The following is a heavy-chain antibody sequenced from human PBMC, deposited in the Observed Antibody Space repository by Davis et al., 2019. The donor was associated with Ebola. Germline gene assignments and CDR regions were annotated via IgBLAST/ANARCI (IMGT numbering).Heavy chain of an antibody. Sequence: ASVKVSCKASGYTFTSYYMHWVRQAPGQGLEWMGIINPSGGSTSYAQKLQGRVTMTTDTSTSTAYMELRSLRSDDTAVYYCARGRYCSSTSCYLWFDPWGQGTLVTVSS. CDR1: GYTFTSYY. V-gene: IGHV1-46*01. CDR3: ARGRYCSSTSCYLWFDP. D-gene: IGHD2-2*01. CDR2: INPSGGST. J-gene: IGHJ5*02.